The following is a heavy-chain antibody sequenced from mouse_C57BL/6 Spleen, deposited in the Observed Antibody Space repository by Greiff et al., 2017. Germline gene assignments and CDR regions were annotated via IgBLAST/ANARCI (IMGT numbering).Heavy chain of an antibody. CDR2: ISDGGSYT. D-gene: IGHD2-1*01. CDR3: ARKGIYYGTRGAMDY. CDR1: GFTFSSYA. Sequence: EVQRVESGGGLVKPGGSLKLSCAASGFTFSSYALSWVRQTPEKRLEWVATISDGGSYTYYPDNVKGRFTISRDNAKNNLYLQMSHLKSEDTAMYYCARKGIYYGTRGAMDYWGQGTSVTVSS. V-gene: IGHV5-4*01. J-gene: IGHJ4*01.